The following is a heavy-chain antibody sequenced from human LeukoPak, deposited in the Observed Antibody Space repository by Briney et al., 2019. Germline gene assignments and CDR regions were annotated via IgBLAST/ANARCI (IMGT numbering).Heavy chain of an antibody. Sequence: SETLSLTCNVSGVSISSSSYYWGWIRQPPGKGLEWIGSIYSSGSTYYNSSLKSRVTISIDTSKNQVSLKMSSVIAADTAVYYCARAGWFGELYGPLDFWGQGTLVTVSS. CDR2: IYSSGST. D-gene: IGHD3-10*01. J-gene: IGHJ4*01. CDR1: GVSISSSSYY. V-gene: IGHV4-39*01. CDR3: ARAGWFGELYGPLDF.